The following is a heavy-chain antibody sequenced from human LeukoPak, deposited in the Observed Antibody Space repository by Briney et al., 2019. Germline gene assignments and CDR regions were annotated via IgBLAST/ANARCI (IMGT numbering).Heavy chain of an antibody. J-gene: IGHJ6*03. D-gene: IGHD3-10*01. Sequence: PGGSLRLSCAASGFTFSSYWMSWVRQAPGKGLEWVANIKQDGSEEYYVDSVKGRFTISRDNAKNSLYLQMNSLRAEDTAVYYCARDMAMRRYYYMDVWGKGTTVTVSS. V-gene: IGHV3-7*01. CDR1: GFTFSSYW. CDR3: ARDMAMRRYYYMDV. CDR2: IKQDGSEE.